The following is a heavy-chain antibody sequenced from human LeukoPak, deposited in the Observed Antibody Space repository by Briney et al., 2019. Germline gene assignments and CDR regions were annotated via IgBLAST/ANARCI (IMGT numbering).Heavy chain of an antibody. CDR1: GGSISSDDYY. D-gene: IGHD6-13*01. Sequence: SETLSLTCTVSGGSISSDDYYWSWIRQPPGKGLEWIGYIYYSGSTYYNPSLKSRVTIPVDTSKNQFTLQLSSVTAADAAVYYCARVDLYSSSWRASNWFDPWGQGTLVTVSS. CDR2: IYYSGST. CDR3: ARVDLYSSSWRASNWFDP. J-gene: IGHJ5*02. V-gene: IGHV4-30-4*01.